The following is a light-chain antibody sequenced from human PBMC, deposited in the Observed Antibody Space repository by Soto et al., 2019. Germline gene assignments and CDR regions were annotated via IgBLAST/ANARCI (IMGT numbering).Light chain of an antibody. Sequence: EIVLTQFPATLSLYPGERATLSCRASRSVDRSLAWYQQKAGQAPRLLSYYASNRAPGIPARFSGSESGTDVNLCISSREREDFAVYFCEQRSNWLTFGGGTKVEI. CDR1: RSVDRS. CDR3: EQRSNWLT. V-gene: IGKV3-11*01. J-gene: IGKJ4*01. CDR2: YAS.